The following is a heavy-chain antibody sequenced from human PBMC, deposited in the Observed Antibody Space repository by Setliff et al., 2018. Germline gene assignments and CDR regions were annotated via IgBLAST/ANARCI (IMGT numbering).Heavy chain of an antibody. CDR1: GGSISNYY. V-gene: IGHV4-59*08. CDR2: IYYSGST. CDR3: ARMSGFQYMDV. D-gene: IGHD3-3*01. J-gene: IGHJ6*03. Sequence: PSETLSLTCTVSGGSISNYYWSWIRQPPGKGLEWIGYIYYSGSTKYNPSLKSRVTISLDTSRKQFSLKLTSVTAADTAVYYCARMSGFQYMDVWGKGTTVTVSS.